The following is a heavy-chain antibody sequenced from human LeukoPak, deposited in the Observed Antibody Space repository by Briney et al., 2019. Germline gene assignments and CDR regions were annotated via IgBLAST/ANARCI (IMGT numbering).Heavy chain of an antibody. CDR3: ARGRSITLLRGVAMSDGFDI. CDR2: TDTSGRYV. CDR1: GFTFSNYG. V-gene: IGHV3-21*06. Sequence: GGSLRLPCAASGFTFSNYGMNWVRQAPGKGLEWVSFTDTSGRYVYYGDSVKGRFTISRDNAKNLLFLQMNGLRAEDTALYYCARGRSITLLRGVAMSDGFDIWGQGAMVAVSS. D-gene: IGHD3-10*01. J-gene: IGHJ3*02.